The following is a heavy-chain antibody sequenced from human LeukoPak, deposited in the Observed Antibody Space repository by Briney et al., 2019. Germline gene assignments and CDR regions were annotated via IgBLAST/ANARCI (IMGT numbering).Heavy chain of an antibody. V-gene: IGHV1-69*05. Sequence: SVKVSCKASGGTFSSYAISWVRQAPGQGLEWMGGNIPIFGTANYAQKFQGRVTITTDESTSTAYMELSSLRSEDTAVYYCASTRAAAGKGYFDYWGQGTLVTVSS. J-gene: IGHJ4*02. CDR3: ASTRAAAGKGYFDY. CDR1: GGTFSSYA. CDR2: NIPIFGTA. D-gene: IGHD6-13*01.